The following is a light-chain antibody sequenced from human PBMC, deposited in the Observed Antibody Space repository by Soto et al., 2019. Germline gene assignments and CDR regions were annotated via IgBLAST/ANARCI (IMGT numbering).Light chain of an antibody. CDR3: QQYNYWFLT. Sequence: IVMTQSPATLSVSPGERATLSCRSSQRVSSSLAWYQQKPGQAPRVLIYGASTRATGIPARFSGSGSGTEFTLTISSLQSEDFAVYDCQQYNYWFLTFGQENKLEIK. CDR2: GAS. V-gene: IGKV3-15*01. CDR1: QRVSSS. J-gene: IGKJ2*01.